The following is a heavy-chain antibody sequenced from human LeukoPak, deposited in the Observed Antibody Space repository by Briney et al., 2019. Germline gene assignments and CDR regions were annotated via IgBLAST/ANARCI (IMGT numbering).Heavy chain of an antibody. V-gene: IGHV3-74*03. CDR3: AKDSGGWELPKYYFDY. D-gene: IGHD1-26*01. CDR2: INSDGSST. CDR1: GLTFSIYW. J-gene: IGHJ4*02. Sequence: PGGSLRLSCAASGLTFSIYWMHWVRQAPGKGLVWVSRINSDGSSTTYADSVKGRFTISRDNAKNTLYLQMNSLRTEDTALYYCAKDSGGWELPKYYFDYWGQGTLVTVSS.